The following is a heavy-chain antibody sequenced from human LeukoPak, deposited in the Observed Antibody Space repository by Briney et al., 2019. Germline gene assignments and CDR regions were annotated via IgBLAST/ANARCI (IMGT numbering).Heavy chain of an antibody. CDR1: GYSFTTYW. D-gene: IGHD3-9*01. J-gene: IGHJ4*02. CDR2: IYPGDSDT. V-gene: IGHV5-51*01. CDR3: ARDRYFDWLLYTTFDY. Sequence: GESLKVSCKGPGYSFTTYWIAWVRQMPGKGLEWMGIIYPGDSDTRYSPSFQGQVTISADTSINTAYLQWSSLRASDTAMYYCARDRYFDWLLYTTFDYWGQGTLVTVSS.